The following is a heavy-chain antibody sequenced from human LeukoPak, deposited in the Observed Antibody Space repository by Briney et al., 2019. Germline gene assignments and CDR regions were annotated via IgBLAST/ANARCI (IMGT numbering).Heavy chain of an antibody. CDR2: ISSSGSTI. J-gene: IGHJ4*02. CDR1: GFTFSDYF. V-gene: IGHV3-11*04. D-gene: IGHD3-16*02. Sequence: GGSLRLSCAASGFTFSDYFMSWIRQAPGKGLEWVSYISSSGSTIYYADSVKGRFTISRDNAKNSLYLRMNSLRSEDTAVCYCAAAPQTHRYLGYWGQGTLVTVSS. CDR3: AAAPQTHRYLGY.